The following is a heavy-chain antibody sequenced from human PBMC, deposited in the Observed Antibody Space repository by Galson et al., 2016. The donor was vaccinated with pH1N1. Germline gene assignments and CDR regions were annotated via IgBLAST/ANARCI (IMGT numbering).Heavy chain of an antibody. V-gene: IGHV1-46*03. CDR3: ATPPSPRYVFDC. CDR1: GYTFSKYY. Sequence: SVKVSCKASGYTFSKYYVHWVRQAPGQGLEWVGIINPRDGGTVYTQRLQGRVTMTRDTATSTVYMELSSLRSEDTAVYFCATPPSPRYVFDCWGQGTRVTVSS. CDR2: INPRDGGT. J-gene: IGHJ3*01.